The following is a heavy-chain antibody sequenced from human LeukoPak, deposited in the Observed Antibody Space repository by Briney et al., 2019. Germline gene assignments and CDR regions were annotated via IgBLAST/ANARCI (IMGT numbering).Heavy chain of an antibody. J-gene: IGHJ4*02. Sequence: GGSLRLPCVASGFTYANYAMNWVRQAPGKRLEWVASITGTGGRGGIYYADSVKGRFTISRDNSKNTLFLQMSSLRAEDTAVYHCAKGDRGHCTGVKCYPFDYWGQGIVVTVSS. V-gene: IGHV3-23*01. CDR3: AKGDRGHCTGVKCYPFDY. CDR2: ITGTGGRGGI. D-gene: IGHD2-8*02. CDR1: GFTYANYA.